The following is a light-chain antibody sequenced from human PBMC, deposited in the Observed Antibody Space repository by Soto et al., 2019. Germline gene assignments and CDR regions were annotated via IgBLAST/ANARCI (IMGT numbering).Light chain of an antibody. CDR2: EVS. J-gene: IGLJ1*01. CDR3: SSYTSTSSYV. Sequence: QSVLTQPASVYGSPGQSLTISCTGTSSDIGGHHSVSWYQQHRGKAPKLLIYEVSYRASGVSDRFSGSKSGNTASLTISGLQAEDEADYSCSSYTSTSSYVFGTGTKVTVL. V-gene: IGLV2-14*01. CDR1: SSDIGGHHS.